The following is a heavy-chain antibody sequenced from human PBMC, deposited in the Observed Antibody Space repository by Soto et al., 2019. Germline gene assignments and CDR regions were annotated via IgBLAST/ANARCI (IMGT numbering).Heavy chain of an antibody. J-gene: IGHJ6*02. Sequence: GGSLRLSCAASGFTLSDYYMTWIRQAPGKGLEWVSYISSSSSTIYYADSVKGRFTISRDNAKNSLYLQMNSLRDEDTAVYYCARGDVVEAAASYYYYGMDVWGQGTTVTVSS. D-gene: IGHD2-2*01. CDR1: GFTLSDYY. V-gene: IGHV3-11*04. CDR3: ARGDVVEAAASYYYYGMDV. CDR2: ISSSSSTI.